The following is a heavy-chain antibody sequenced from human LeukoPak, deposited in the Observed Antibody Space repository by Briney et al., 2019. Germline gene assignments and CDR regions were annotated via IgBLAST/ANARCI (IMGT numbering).Heavy chain of an antibody. J-gene: IGHJ4*02. V-gene: IGHV3-11*06. CDR1: GFTFSDYH. CDR3: AREGSGSYYTDY. D-gene: IGHD1-26*01. Sequence: PGGSLRLSCAASGFTFSDYHMNWIRQAPGKGLEWVSYISSSSTYTNYADSVKGRFTISRDNAKNSLYLQMNSLRAEDAAAYYCAREGSGSYYTDYWGQGTLVTVSS. CDR2: ISSSSTYT.